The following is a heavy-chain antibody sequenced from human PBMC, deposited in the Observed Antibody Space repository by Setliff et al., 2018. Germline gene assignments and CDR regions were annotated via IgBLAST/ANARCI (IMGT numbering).Heavy chain of an antibody. CDR1: GYPFIGYF. CDR3: ARVAYGLEYFQY. J-gene: IGHJ1*01. CDR2: INPKTGDT. V-gene: IGHV1-2*02. Sequence: GASVKVSCKASGYPFIGYFMHWVRQAPGQGLEWMGWINPKTGDTLYAPKFQGRVTMTRDRSSNTAYMDLSRLTSDDPAVYYCARVAYGLEYFQYWGQGTLVTVSS. D-gene: IGHD4-17*01.